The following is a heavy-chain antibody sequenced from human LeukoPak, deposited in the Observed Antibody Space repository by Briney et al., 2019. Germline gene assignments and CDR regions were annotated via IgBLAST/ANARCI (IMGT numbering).Heavy chain of an antibody. V-gene: IGHV4-39*01. D-gene: IGHD3-10*01. CDR2: IYYSGST. CDR3: ARQEVRGVIITLDY. CDR1: GDSISSTSYY. J-gene: IGHJ4*02. Sequence: PSETLSLTCTVSGDSISSTSYYWGWIRQPPGKGLEWIGSIYYSGSTYYNPSLKSRVTISVDTSKNQFSLKLSSVTAADTAVYYCARQEVRGVIITLDYWGQGSLVTVSS.